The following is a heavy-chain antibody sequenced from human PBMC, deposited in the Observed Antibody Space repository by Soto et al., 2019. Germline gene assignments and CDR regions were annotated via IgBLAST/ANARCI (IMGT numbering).Heavy chain of an antibody. CDR3: ASTDQQLASYYYYYYGMDV. CDR1: GGTFSSYA. J-gene: IGHJ6*02. CDR2: IIPIFGTA. Sequence: SVKVSCKASGGTFSSYAISWVRQAPGQGLEWMGGIIPIFGTANYAQKFQGRVTITADESTSTAYMELSSLRSEDTAVYYFASTDQQLASYYYYYYGMDVWGQGTTVTVSS. D-gene: IGHD6-13*01. V-gene: IGHV1-69*13.